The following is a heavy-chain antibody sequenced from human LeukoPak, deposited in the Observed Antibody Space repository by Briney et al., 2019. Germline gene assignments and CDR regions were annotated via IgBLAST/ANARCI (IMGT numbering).Heavy chain of an antibody. J-gene: IGHJ5*02. CDR1: GYTFTSYG. Sequence: ASVKVSCKASGYTFTSYGISWVRQAPGQGLEWMGWISAYNGNTNYAQKLQGRVTMTTDTSTSTAYMELRSLRSDDTAVYYCARARYYDFWSGLNWFDPWGQGTLVTVSS. D-gene: IGHD3-3*01. CDR2: ISAYNGNT. CDR3: ARARYYDFWSGLNWFDP. V-gene: IGHV1-18*01.